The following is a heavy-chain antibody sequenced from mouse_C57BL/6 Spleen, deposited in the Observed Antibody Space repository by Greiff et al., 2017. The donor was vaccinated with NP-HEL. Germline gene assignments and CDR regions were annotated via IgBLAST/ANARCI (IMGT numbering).Heavy chain of an antibody. Sequence: QVQLQQSGAELVRPGASVTLSCKASGYTFTDYEMHWVKQTPVHGLEWIGAIDPETGGTAYNQKFKGKAILTADKSSSTAYMELRSLTSEDSAVYYCTRMGDDYDGYYAMDYWGQGASVTVSS. CDR2: IDPETGGT. CDR1: GYTFTDYE. J-gene: IGHJ4*01. CDR3: TRMGDDYDGYYAMDY. V-gene: IGHV1-15*01. D-gene: IGHD2-4*01.